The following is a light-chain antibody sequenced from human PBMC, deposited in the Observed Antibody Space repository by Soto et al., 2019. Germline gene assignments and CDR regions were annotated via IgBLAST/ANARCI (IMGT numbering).Light chain of an antibody. Sequence: QSVLTQPPSASGTPGQRVTISCSGSSSNIGSYTVNWYQHLPGTPPKLLIYSNSQRPSGVPGRFSGSKSGTSASLAISGLQSEDEADYYCAAWDDSLNGYVFGTGTKVTVL. CDR3: AAWDDSLNGYV. J-gene: IGLJ1*01. CDR1: SSNIGSYT. V-gene: IGLV1-44*01. CDR2: SNS.